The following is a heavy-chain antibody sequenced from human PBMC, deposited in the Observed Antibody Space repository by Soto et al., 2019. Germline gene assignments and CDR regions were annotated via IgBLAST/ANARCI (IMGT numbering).Heavy chain of an antibody. D-gene: IGHD3-16*02. J-gene: IGHJ4*02. CDR2: MYSGGTAT. Sequence: EVQLVESGGGLIQPGGSLRLSCAASGFTVSNNYMTWVRQAPGKGLEWVSVMYSGGTATSYADSVKGRFTVSRDNSKNTVSLQLDSLKSDDTAVYYCARGVPVGVIGRFYFDSWGQGTLVTVSS. V-gene: IGHV3-53*01. CDR1: GFTVSNNY. CDR3: ARGVPVGVIGRFYFDS.